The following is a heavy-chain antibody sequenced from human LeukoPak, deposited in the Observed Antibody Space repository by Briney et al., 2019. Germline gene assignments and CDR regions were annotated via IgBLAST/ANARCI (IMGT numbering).Heavy chain of an antibody. D-gene: IGHD5-12*01. CDR1: GFTFSDAW. CDR2: IKSKTDGGTI. CDR3: ARGPSGYHNT. V-gene: IGHV3-15*01. J-gene: IGHJ4*02. Sequence: GGSLRLSCAASGFTFSDAWMSWVRQAPGKGLEWVGRIKSKTDGGTIDYAAPVNGRFTISRDDSKNTLYLQMNSLRAEDTAVYYCARGPSGYHNTGGQGTLVTVSS.